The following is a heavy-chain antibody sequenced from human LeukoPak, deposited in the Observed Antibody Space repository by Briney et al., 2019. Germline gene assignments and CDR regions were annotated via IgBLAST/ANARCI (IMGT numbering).Heavy chain of an antibody. D-gene: IGHD3-10*01. J-gene: IGHJ4*02. CDR3: ARGPTPSYYYGSGSYYSFDF. CDR2: LKQDGSEK. CDR1: GFTSSSYW. Sequence: GGSLRLSCAASGFTSSSYWMSWVRQTPGKGREGVANLKQDGSEKYYVGSVKGRFTISRDNAKSSLFLQMNSLRAEDTAVYYCARGPTPSYYYGSGSYYSFDFWGQGTLVTVSS. V-gene: IGHV3-7*01.